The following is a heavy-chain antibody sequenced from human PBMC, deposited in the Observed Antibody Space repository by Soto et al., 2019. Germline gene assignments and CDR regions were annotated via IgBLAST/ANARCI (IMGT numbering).Heavy chain of an antibody. Sequence: SLRLSCAASGFTFSSYGMHWVRQAPGKGLEWVAVIWYDGSNKYYADSVKGRFTISRDNSKNTLYLQMNSLRAEDTAVYYCAREDAIAAAGFDYWGQGTLVTVSS. CDR1: GFTFSSYG. CDR3: AREDAIAAAGFDY. D-gene: IGHD6-13*01. CDR2: IWYDGSNK. V-gene: IGHV3-33*01. J-gene: IGHJ4*02.